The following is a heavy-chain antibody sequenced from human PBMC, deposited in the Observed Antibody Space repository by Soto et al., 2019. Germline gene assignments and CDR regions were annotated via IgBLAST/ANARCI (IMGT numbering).Heavy chain of an antibody. J-gene: IGHJ6*02. Sequence: QVLMEESGPGLVKPSGTLFLTCTVSGASINRANWWVWVRQPPGKGLEWIGEIYHIGSTTYNPSLKSRATISVDKSKNQFSLKVTSVTAADPGVYSCAKRYDFWSGSWYGLGVWGQGTTVTVSS. CDR3: AKRYDFWSGSWYGLGV. D-gene: IGHD3-3*01. V-gene: IGHV4-4*02. CDR2: IYHIGST. CDR1: GASINRANW.